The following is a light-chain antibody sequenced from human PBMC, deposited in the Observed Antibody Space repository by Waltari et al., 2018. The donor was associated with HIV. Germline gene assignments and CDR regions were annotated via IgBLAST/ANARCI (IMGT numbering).Light chain of an antibody. J-gene: IGLJ2*01. Sequence: QSVLTQPPSASGTPGQRATISCFGSNSNIGSNYVYWYQQLPGMAPKLLIYQNNQLPAGFPDRYYGAKSGTSASLAISGRRSEDEADYYCAAWDDRLNLVFGGGTKLTVL. CDR2: QNN. CDR1: NSNIGSNY. CDR3: AAWDDRLNLV. V-gene: IGLV1-47*01.